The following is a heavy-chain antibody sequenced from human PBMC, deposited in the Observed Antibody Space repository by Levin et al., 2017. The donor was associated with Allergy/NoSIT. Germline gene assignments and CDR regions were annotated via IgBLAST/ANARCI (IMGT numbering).Heavy chain of an antibody. CDR2: VYHIGTT. CDR1: GGSITSYY. D-gene: IGHD6-19*01. J-gene: IGHJ5*01. V-gene: IGHV4-59*01. Sequence: SQTLSLTCTVSGGSITSYYWSWIRQPPGKGLEWIGYVYHIGTTNYNPSLKSRVTISVDTSKNQVSLKLTSVTAADTAVYYWARVIAVSGTLFDSWGQGTLVTVSS. CDR3: ARVIAVSGTLFDS.